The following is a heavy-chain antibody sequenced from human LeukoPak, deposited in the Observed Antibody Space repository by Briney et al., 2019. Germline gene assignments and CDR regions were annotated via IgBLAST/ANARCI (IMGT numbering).Heavy chain of an antibody. D-gene: IGHD6-6*01. J-gene: IGHJ4*02. CDR3: ARDLVFGSSSSGGYFDY. CDR2: INPNSGGT. Sequence: GASVKVSCKASGYTFTGYYMHWVRQAPGQGLEWMGWINPNSGGTNYAQKFQGRVTMTRDTSISTAYMELSRLRSDDTAVYYCARDLVFGSSSSGGYFDYWGQGTLVTVSS. CDR1: GYTFTGYY. V-gene: IGHV1-2*02.